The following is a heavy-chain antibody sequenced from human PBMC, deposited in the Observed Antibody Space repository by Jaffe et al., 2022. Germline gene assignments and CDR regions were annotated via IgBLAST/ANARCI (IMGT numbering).Heavy chain of an antibody. V-gene: IGHV4-59*01. CDR1: GGSISSYY. CDR3: ASPRNTNDYGDYPLGAFDI. D-gene: IGHD4-17*01. CDR2: IYYSGST. J-gene: IGHJ3*02. Sequence: QVQLQESGPGLVKPSETLSLTCTVSGGSISSYYWSWIRQPPGKGLEWIGYIYYSGSTNYNPSLKSRVTISVDTSKNQFSLKLSSVTAADTAVYYCASPRNTNDYGDYPLGAFDIWGQGTMVTVSS.